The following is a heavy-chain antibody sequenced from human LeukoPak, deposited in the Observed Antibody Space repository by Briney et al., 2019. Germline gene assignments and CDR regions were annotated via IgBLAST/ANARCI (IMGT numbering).Heavy chain of an antibody. J-gene: IGHJ6*04. CDR2: IIPIFGTA. V-gene: IGHV1-69*01. Sequence: SVKVSCKASGGTFSSYAISWVRQAPGQGLEWMGGIIPIFGTANYAQKFQGRVTITADESTSTAYMELSSLRSEDTAVYYCASLSDCSSTNCYMGEDYYYGMDVWGKGTTVTVSS. CDR3: ASLSDCSSTNCYMGEDYYYGMDV. CDR1: GGTFSSYA. D-gene: IGHD2-2*02.